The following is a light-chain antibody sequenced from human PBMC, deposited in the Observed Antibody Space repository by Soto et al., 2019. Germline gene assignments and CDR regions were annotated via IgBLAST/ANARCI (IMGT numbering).Light chain of an antibody. J-gene: IGLJ3*02. Sequence: QSVLTQPASVSGSPGQSITISCTGTSSDVGRYNYVSWYQQHPGKAPKLMIYEVSNRPSGVSNRFSGSKSGSTASLTISGLQAEDEDDYYCSSYTSSSTEVFGGGTKVTVL. V-gene: IGLV2-14*01. CDR1: SSDVGRYNY. CDR2: EVS. CDR3: SSYTSSSTEV.